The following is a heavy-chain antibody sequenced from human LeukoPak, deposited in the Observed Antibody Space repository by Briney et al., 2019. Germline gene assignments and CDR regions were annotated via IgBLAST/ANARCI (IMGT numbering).Heavy chain of an antibody. CDR1: GGSISSGGYS. CDR3: ARSAGYCSSTSCYAGYYYGMDV. Sequence: SEALSLTCAVSGGSISSGGYSWSWIRQPPGKGLEWIGYIYHSGSTYYNPSLKSRVTISVDRSKNQFSLKLSSVTAADTAVYYCARSAGYCSSTSCYAGYYYGMDVWGQGTTVTVSS. V-gene: IGHV4-30-2*01. CDR2: IYHSGST. J-gene: IGHJ6*02. D-gene: IGHD2-2*01.